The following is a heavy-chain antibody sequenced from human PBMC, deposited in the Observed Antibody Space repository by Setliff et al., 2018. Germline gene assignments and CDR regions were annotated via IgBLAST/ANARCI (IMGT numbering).Heavy chain of an antibody. D-gene: IGHD5-18*01. CDR1: GYSISSGYY. CDR2: FFHTGNT. V-gene: IGHV4-38-2*02. Sequence: PSETLSLTCTVSGYSISSGYYWGWIRQPTGKGLEWLGSFFHTGNTYYNPSLEGRVTMSVDTSKNQFALNLRSVTAADTAVYYCVRDRTAYSYGLDVWGQGTTVTVSS. J-gene: IGHJ6*02. CDR3: VRDRTAYSYGLDV.